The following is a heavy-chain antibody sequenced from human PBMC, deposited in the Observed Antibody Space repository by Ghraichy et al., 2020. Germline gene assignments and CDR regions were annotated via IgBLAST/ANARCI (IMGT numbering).Heavy chain of an antibody. J-gene: IGHJ6*02. Sequence: LSLTCVGSGFTFGSYSMNWVRQSPGKRLEWVSYITSSSSFISYADSVKGRFTISRDNAQNSLSLQMNSLTDEDTAVSYCARGSRVVRFYYYDGMDVWGQGTTVTVSS. V-gene: IGHV3-48*02. D-gene: IGHD4-23*01. CDR2: ITSSSSFI. CDR3: ARGSRVVRFYYYDGMDV. CDR1: GFTFGSYS.